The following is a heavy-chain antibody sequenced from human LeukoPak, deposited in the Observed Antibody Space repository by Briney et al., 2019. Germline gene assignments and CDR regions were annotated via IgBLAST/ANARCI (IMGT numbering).Heavy chain of an antibody. CDR2: ISGSGGST. D-gene: IGHD6-19*01. CDR3: AKAPSGWHYYFDY. CDR1: GFTFSSYA. V-gene: IGHV3-23*01. J-gene: IGHJ4*02. Sequence: GGSLRLSCAASGFTFSSYAMSWVRQAPGKGLEWVSAISGSGGSTYYADSVKDRFTISRDNSKNTLYLQMNSLRAEDTAVYYCAKAPSGWHYYFDYWGQGTLVTVSS.